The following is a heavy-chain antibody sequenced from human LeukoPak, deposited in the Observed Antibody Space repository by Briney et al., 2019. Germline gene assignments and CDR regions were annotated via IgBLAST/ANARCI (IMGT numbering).Heavy chain of an antibody. CDR2: INPNSGGT. D-gene: IGHD3-9*01. Sequence: GASVKVSCKASGYTFTGYYMHWVRQAPGQGLEWMGWINPNSGGTNYAQKFQGRVTMTRDTSISTAYMELSRLRSDDTAVYYCARPHDILTGYPDFDYWGQGTLVTVSS. V-gene: IGHV1-2*02. CDR1: GYTFTGYY. J-gene: IGHJ4*02. CDR3: ARPHDILTGYPDFDY.